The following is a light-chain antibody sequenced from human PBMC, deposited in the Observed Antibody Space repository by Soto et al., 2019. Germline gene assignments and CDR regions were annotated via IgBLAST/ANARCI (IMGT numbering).Light chain of an antibody. V-gene: IGKV3-15*01. CDR2: GAS. Sequence: EIVMTQSPATLSVSPGERATLPCRASQSVSSNLAWYQQKPGQAPRLLIYGASTRATGIPARFSGSRSGTELTLTISSLKSEDLAVYYRQQYNNWPRTFGQGTKVEIK. CDR3: QQYNNWPRT. J-gene: IGKJ1*01. CDR1: QSVSSN.